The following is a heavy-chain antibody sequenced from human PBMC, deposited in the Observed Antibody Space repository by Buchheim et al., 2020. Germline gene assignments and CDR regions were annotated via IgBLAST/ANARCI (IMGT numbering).Heavy chain of an antibody. CDR2: IYYSGST. D-gene: IGHD3-3*01. J-gene: IGHJ6*02. CDR3: ARESAGITIFGGGYYGMDV. Sequence: QVQLQESGPELVKPSQTLSLTCTVSGGSISSGDYYWSWIRQPPGKGLEWIGYIYYSGSTYYNPSLKSRVTISVDTSKNQFSLKLSSVTAADTAVYYCARESAGITIFGGGYYGMDVWGQGTT. CDR1: GGSISSGDYY. V-gene: IGHV4-30-4*01.